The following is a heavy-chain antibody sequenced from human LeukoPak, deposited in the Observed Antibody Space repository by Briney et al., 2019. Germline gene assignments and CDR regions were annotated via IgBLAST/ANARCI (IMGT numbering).Heavy chain of an antibody. CDR2: ISSSSSYI. V-gene: IGHV3-21*01. Sequence: PGGSLRLSCAASGFTFSSYSMNWVRQAPGKGLEWVSSISSSSSYIYYADSVKGRFTISRDNAKNSLYLQMNSLRAEDTAVYYCARDGRYSSGWYSAYYYYMDVWGKGTTVTVSS. D-gene: IGHD6-19*01. CDR3: ARDGRYSSGWYSAYYYYMDV. CDR1: GFTFSSYS. J-gene: IGHJ6*03.